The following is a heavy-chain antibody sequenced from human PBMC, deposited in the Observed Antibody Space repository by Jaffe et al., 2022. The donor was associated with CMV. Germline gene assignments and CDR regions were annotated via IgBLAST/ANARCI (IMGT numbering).Heavy chain of an antibody. V-gene: IGHV3-48*03. CDR3: AREYITLSGRALDV. J-gene: IGHJ6*04. CDR1: GFTFSTYE. CDR2: MSTSGSVI. Sequence: EVQLAESGGGLVQPGGSLRLSCEASGFTFSTYEMNWVRQAPGKGLEWVSFMSTSGSVIQYADSVQGRFTISRDNAKNSLFLQMNSLRAEDTAIYYCAREYITLSGRALDVWGKGTTVTVSS. D-gene: IGHD6-6*01.